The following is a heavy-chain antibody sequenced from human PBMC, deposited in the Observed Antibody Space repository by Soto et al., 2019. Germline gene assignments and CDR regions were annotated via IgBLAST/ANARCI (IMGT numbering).Heavy chain of an antibody. CDR2: IYYSGST. J-gene: IGHJ6*03. V-gene: IGHV4-39*07. CDR3: ARRKGGIITGTKTSYYYYMDV. CDR1: GGSISSSSYY. D-gene: IGHD1-7*01. Sequence: SETLSLTCTVSGGSISSSSYYWGWIRQPPGKGLEWIGSIYYSGSTNYNPSLKSRVTISVDTSKNQFSLKLSSVTAADTAVYYCARRKGGIITGTKTSYYYYMDVWGKGTTVTVSS.